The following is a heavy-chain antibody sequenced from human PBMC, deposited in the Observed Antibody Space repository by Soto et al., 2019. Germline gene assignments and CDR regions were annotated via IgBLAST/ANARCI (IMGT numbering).Heavy chain of an antibody. V-gene: IGHV3-74*01. D-gene: IGHD5-18*01. CDR3: AREGYRCAFDC. CDR1: GFTFSGYL. Sequence: GGSLRLSCAASGFTFSGYLMHWVRQAPGKGLVWVSRIKGDGSSTIYADSVKGRFTISRDNAKNTLYLQMNGLRAEDTAVYYCAREGYRCAFDCWGQGTRVTVSS. J-gene: IGHJ4*02. CDR2: IKGDGSST.